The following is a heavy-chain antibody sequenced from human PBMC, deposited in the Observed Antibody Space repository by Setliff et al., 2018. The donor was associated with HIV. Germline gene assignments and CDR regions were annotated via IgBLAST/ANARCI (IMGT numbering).Heavy chain of an antibody. D-gene: IGHD2-15*01. Sequence: SETLSLTCNVSGGSISNNNYYWGWVRQPPGKGLEWIASIYYTGTTSYNPALKSRVALSVGAAKNQFSLKMTSVTAADTAIYYCAKNLWPHCSGGSCSLFLAIYYFDYWGQGALVTVSS. CDR2: IYYTGTT. J-gene: IGHJ4*02. CDR3: AKNLWPHCSGGSCSLFLAIYYFDY. CDR1: GGSISNNNYY. V-gene: IGHV4-39*07.